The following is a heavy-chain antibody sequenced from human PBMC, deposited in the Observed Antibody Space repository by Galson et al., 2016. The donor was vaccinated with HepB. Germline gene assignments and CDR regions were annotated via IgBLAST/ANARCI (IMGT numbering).Heavy chain of an antibody. J-gene: IGHJ5*02. CDR2: IYWNDDK. D-gene: IGHD3-3*01. V-gene: IGHV2-5*01. CDR3: ALGQRFTIFGVAPALFDP. Sequence: PALVKPTQTLTLTYTFSGFSLSTSGVGVGWIRQPPGEALEWLALIYWNDDKRYSPSLKSRLTITKDTSKNQVVLTMTNMDPVDTATYYCALGQRFTIFGVAPALFDPWGQGTLVTVSS. CDR1: GFSLSTSGVG.